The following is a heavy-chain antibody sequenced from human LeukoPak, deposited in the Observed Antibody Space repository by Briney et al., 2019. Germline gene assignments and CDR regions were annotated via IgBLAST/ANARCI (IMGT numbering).Heavy chain of an antibody. J-gene: IGHJ4*02. Sequence: PGGSLRLSCAASGFTFSSYAMHWVRQAPGKGLEWVAVISYDGSNKYYADSVKGRFTISRDNSKNTLYLQMNSLRAEDTAVYYCAGDDGWLQLLDYWGQGTLVTVSS. CDR3: AGDDGWLQLLDY. CDR2: ISYDGSNK. CDR1: GFTFSSYA. D-gene: IGHD5-24*01. V-gene: IGHV3-30-3*01.